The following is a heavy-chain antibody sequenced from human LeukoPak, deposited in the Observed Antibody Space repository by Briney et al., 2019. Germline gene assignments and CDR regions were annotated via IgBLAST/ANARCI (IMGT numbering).Heavy chain of an antibody. CDR2: ISAYNGNT. Sequence: ASVKVSCKASGYTFTSYGISGVRQAPGQGGEWMGWISAYNGNTSYAQKLQGRVTMTTDTSTSTDYMELRSLRSDDTAVYYCARGGGYSGYDLIDYWGQGTLVTVSS. CDR1: GYTFTSYG. CDR3: ARGGGYSGYDLIDY. J-gene: IGHJ4*02. D-gene: IGHD5-12*01. V-gene: IGHV1-18*01.